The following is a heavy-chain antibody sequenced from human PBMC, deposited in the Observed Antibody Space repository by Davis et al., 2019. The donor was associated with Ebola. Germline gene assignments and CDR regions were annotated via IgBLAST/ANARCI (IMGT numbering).Heavy chain of an antibody. V-gene: IGHV3-7*01. J-gene: IGHJ5*01. Sequence: GESLKISCAASKFTLSSYWMSWVRQAPGKGLEWVATIENDGSKNYYMDSVKGRFTISRDNAKNSLFLQMNSLRADDTAVYYCARDPLIIGDATTDSWGQGTLVTVSS. CDR3: ARDPLIIGDATTDS. CDR2: IENDGSKN. CDR1: KFTLSSYW. D-gene: IGHD2/OR15-2a*01.